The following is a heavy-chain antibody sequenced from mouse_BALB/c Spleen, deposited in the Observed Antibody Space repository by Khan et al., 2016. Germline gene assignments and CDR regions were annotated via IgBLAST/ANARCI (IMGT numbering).Heavy chain of an antibody. Sequence: VQLKESGAELVKPGASVKVSCTASGFNIKDTYMHWVKQRPEQGLEWTGRIDPANGDSEYDPKFQGRATITADTSSNTAYLQISTLTSGDTAVYYSARTGYALYYYAMDCWGQGTSVTVSS. V-gene: IGHV14-3*02. J-gene: IGHJ4*01. CDR2: IDPANGDS. CDR1: GFNIKDTY. CDR3: ARTGYALYYYAMDC. D-gene: IGHD2-2*01.